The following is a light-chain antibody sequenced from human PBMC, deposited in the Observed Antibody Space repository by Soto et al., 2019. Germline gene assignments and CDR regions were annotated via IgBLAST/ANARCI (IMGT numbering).Light chain of an antibody. J-gene: IGLJ1*01. V-gene: IGLV2-14*01. CDR1: SSDVGGYNY. CDR2: DVS. Sequence: SVLTQPASGTGSPGQSITICYTGTSSDVGGYNYVSWYQQHPGKAPKLMIYDVSNRPSGVSNRFSGSKSGNTASLTISGLQAEDEADYYCSSYTSSSTQVFGTGTKVTVL. CDR3: SSYTSSSTQV.